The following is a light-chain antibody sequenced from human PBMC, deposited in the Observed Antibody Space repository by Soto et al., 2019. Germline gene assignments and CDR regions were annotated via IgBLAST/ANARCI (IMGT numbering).Light chain of an antibody. J-gene: IGKJ5*01. CDR3: QQYATSPT. V-gene: IGKV3-20*01. CDR1: QSVSSSY. CDR2: GAS. Sequence: EIVLTQSPGTLSLSPGERATLSCRASQSVSSSYLAWYQQKPGQAPRLLIYGASTRATGIPDRFSGIGSGTDFTLSISRLEPEDFAVYYCQQYATSPTFGQGTRLEIK.